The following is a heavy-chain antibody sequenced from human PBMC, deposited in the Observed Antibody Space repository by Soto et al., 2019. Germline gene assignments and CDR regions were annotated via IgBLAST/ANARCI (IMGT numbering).Heavy chain of an antibody. Sequence: SEPLSLTCTVSGDSISSYYWSWIRRPPGKGLEWIGFVYSNGTTSYSRSLRSRVTMSVDTSTNQFSLNLKSVTAADSAVYYCARTPLIWGQGILVTVSS. CDR1: GDSISSYY. J-gene: IGHJ4*02. CDR2: VYSNGTT. D-gene: IGHD2-15*01. CDR3: ARTPLI. V-gene: IGHV4-59*01.